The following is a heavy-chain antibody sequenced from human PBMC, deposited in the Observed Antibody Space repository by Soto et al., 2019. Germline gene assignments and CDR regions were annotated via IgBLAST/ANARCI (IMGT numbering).Heavy chain of an antibody. CDR3: ARGLDGYSYLDY. D-gene: IGHD5-18*01. CDR2: INIDGTDT. CDR1: GFTFSSYW. Sequence: EVQLVDSGGGIVQPGGPLRLSCAASGFTFSSYWMHWVRQAPGKGLVWVSRINIDGTDTIYADSVKGRFTISRDNAKNTVYLQMNSLRAEDTGVYYCARGLDGYSYLDYWGQGTLVTVSS. V-gene: IGHV3-74*01. J-gene: IGHJ4*02.